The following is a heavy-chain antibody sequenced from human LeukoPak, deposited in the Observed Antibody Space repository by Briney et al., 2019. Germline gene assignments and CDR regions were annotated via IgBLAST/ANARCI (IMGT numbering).Heavy chain of an antibody. CDR2: IWSDGSNK. CDR3: ARDSDFDSSGYYPYYYYYYNMDV. J-gene: IGHJ6*02. D-gene: IGHD3-22*01. V-gene: IGHV3-33*01. Sequence: PGRSLRLSCAASGFTFSSYDMRWVRQAPGRGLEWVALIWSDGSNKYYADSVKGRFTISRDNSENTLFLQMNSLRAEDTAVYYCARDSDFDSSGYYPYYYYYYNMDVWGQGTTVTVSS. CDR1: GFTFSSYD.